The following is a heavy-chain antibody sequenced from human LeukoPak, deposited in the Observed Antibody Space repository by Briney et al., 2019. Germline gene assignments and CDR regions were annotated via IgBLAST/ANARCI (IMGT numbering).Heavy chain of an antibody. Sequence: SETLSLTCSISGGSISNKYWSWIRQPPGKGLEWIGYIYYSGSTNYNPSLKSRVTISVDTSKNQFSLKLSSVTAADTAVYYCAREGATVPDYWGQGTLVTVSS. CDR2: IYYSGST. D-gene: IGHD4-11*01. V-gene: IGHV4-59*12. J-gene: IGHJ4*02. CDR1: GGSISNKY. CDR3: AREGATVPDY.